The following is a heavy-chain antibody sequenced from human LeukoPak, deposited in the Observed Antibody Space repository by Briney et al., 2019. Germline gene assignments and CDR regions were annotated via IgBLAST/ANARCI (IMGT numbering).Heavy chain of an antibody. Sequence: GGSLRLSCAASGFTFSSYAMSWVRQAPGKGLEWVSAISGSGDSTYYGDSVKGRFTNSRDNSKNTLYLQMNSLRAEDTAVYYCAKTRPLDSSSWSHGDYWGQGTLVTVSS. CDR2: ISGSGDST. V-gene: IGHV3-23*01. J-gene: IGHJ4*02. CDR1: GFTFSSYA. D-gene: IGHD6-13*01. CDR3: AKTRPLDSSSWSHGDY.